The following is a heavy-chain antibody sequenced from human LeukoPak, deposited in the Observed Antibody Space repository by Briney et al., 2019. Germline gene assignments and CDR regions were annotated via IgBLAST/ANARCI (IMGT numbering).Heavy chain of an antibody. CDR1: GFTFSSYA. D-gene: IGHD6-19*01. CDR3: AKGSSGWYFTPGVY. J-gene: IGHJ4*02. Sequence: PGGSLRLSCEASGFTFSSYAMSWVRQAPGKGLEWVSGISGSGDNTYYADSVKGRFTISRDNSKNTLYVQVNSLRAEDTAVYYCAKGSSGWYFTPGVYWGQGTLVTVSS. V-gene: IGHV3-23*01. CDR2: ISGSGDNT.